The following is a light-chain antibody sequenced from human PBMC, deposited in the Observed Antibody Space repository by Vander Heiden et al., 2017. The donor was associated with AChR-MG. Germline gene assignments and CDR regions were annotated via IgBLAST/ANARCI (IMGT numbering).Light chain of an antibody. CDR2: TAS. J-gene: IGKJ1*01. CDR1: QSINSY. Sequence: DIKMTQSPSSLSASVGDRVTITCRASQSINSYLNWYQQKPGKAPKVLIYTASSLQSGVPSRFSGSGSGTDFTLTISSLQPEDFATYYCQQSYDRRTFGQGTKVEIK. CDR3: QQSYDRRT. V-gene: IGKV1-39*01.